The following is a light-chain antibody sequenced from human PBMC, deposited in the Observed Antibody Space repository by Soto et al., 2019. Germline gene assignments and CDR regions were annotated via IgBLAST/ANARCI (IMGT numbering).Light chain of an antibody. V-gene: IGKV3-20*01. J-gene: IGKJ3*01. CDR3: QQYGSSPRGFT. Sequence: EIVLTQSPGTLSLSPGKRATLSCRASQSVSSSYLAWYQQKPGQAPRLLIYGASSRATGIPDRFSGSGSGTDFTLTISRLEPEDFAVYYCQQYGSSPRGFTFGPGTKVDIK. CDR2: GAS. CDR1: QSVSSSY.